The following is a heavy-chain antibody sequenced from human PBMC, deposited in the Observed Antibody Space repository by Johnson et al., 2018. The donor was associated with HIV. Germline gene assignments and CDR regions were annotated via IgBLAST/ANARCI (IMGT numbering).Heavy chain of an antibody. V-gene: IGHV3-30*02. J-gene: IGHJ3*02. CDR1: GFTFRSYG. Sequence: QVQLVESGGGVVQPGGSLRLSCEASGFTFRSYGMHWVRQAPGKGLEWVAFIRYDGSNTYYADSVKGRFTISRDNSKNTLYLQMNSLRAEDTAVHYCAKDWGVGAKRPDDAFDIRGQGTMGTVSS. CDR2: IRYDGSNT. CDR3: AKDWGVGAKRPDDAFDI. D-gene: IGHD1-26*01.